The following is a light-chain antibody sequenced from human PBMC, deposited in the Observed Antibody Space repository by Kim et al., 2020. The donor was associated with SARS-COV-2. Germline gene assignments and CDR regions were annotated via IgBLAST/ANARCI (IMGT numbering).Light chain of an antibody. Sequence: GQSVTISCTGTSSDVGGYSYVSWYQQHPGKAPKVMIYDVTKRPSGVPDRFSGSKFGSTASLTISGLQIDDEADYYCCSYAGNYIILFGGGTQLTVL. CDR3: CSYAGNYIIL. CDR1: SSDVGGYSY. CDR2: DVT. V-gene: IGLV2-11*03. J-gene: IGLJ2*01.